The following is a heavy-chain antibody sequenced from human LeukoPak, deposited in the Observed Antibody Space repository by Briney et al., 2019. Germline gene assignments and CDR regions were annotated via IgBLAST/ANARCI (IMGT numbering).Heavy chain of an antibody. V-gene: IGHV1-2*02. Sequence: ASVKVSCKASGYTFTGYYMHWVRQAPGQGLEWMGWINPNSGGTNYAQKFQGRVTMTRDTSISTAYMELSRLRSDDTAVYYYARDSPAGMVEWELLVDYWGQGTLVTVSS. CDR1: GYTFTGYY. CDR3: ARDSPAGMVEWELLVDY. CDR2: INPNSGGT. D-gene: IGHD1-26*01. J-gene: IGHJ4*02.